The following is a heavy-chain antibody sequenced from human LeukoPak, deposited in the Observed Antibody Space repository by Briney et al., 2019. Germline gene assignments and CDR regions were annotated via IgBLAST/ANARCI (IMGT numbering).Heavy chain of an antibody. D-gene: IGHD3-10*01. V-gene: IGHV1-18*01. CDR3: ATSYGSGAGGLGWFDP. CDR2: ISAYNGNT. J-gene: IGHJ5*02. Sequence: ASVKVSCKASGYTFTSYGISWVRQAPGQGLEWMGWISAYNGNTNYAQKLQGRVTMTTDTSASTAYMELRSLRSDDTAVYYCATSYGSGAGGLGWFDPWGQGTLVTVSS. CDR1: GYTFTSYG.